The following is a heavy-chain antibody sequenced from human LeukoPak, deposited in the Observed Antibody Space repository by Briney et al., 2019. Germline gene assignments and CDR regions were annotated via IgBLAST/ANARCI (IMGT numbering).Heavy chain of an antibody. CDR1: GFTFSNYA. CDR3: AKEWVYGGGWYCAFDI. CDR2: INSGGTT. Sequence: GGSLRLSCAASGFTFSNYAMTWVRQAPGKGLEWVSAINSGGTTYYADSVKGRFAVSRDNSKSTLYLQLNSLRAEDTAVYYCAKEWVYGGGWYCAFDIWGQGTTVTVSS. V-gene: IGHV3-23*01. J-gene: IGHJ3*02. D-gene: IGHD2-15*01.